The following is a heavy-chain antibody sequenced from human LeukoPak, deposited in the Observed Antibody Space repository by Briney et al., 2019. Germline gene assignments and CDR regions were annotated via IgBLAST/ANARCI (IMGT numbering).Heavy chain of an antibody. V-gene: IGHV3-30*02. CDR1: RFTFSSYA. D-gene: IGHD2-15*01. CDR2: IRYDGSNK. CDR3: AKDGSFIDY. Sequence: GGSLRLSCAASRFTFSSYAMSWVRQAPGKGLEWVALIRYDGSNKYYADSVKGRFTISRDNSKNTLYLQMNSLRAEDTAVYYCAKDGSFIDYWGQGTLVTVSS. J-gene: IGHJ4*02.